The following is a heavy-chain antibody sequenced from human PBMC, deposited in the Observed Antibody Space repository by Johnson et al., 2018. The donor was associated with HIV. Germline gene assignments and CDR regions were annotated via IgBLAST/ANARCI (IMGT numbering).Heavy chain of an antibody. D-gene: IGHD2-2*01. J-gene: IGHJ3*02. CDR1: GFTFSSYG. Sequence: VQLVESGGGVVQPGRSLRLSCAASGFTFSSYGMHWVRQAPGKGLEWVAVIWYDGSNKYYADSVKGRFTISRDNYKNTLYLHMRSLKTEYTAVNYCATDPAAPSLSALDIWGQGTMVTVSS. CDR2: IWYDGSNK. V-gene: IGHV3-33*01. CDR3: ATDPAAPSLSALDI.